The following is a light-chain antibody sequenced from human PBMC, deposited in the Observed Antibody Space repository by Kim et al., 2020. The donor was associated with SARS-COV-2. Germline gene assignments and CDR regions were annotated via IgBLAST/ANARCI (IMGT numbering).Light chain of an antibody. CDR1: QSVSSY. J-gene: IGKJ2*01. Sequence: SPGEGATLPCRASQSVSSYLAWYQQKPGQAPRLLIYDASNRATGIPARFSGSGSGTDFTLTISSLEPEDFAVYYCQQRSNWPPRYTFGQGTKLEI. CDR3: QQRSNWPPRYT. CDR2: DAS. V-gene: IGKV3-11*01.